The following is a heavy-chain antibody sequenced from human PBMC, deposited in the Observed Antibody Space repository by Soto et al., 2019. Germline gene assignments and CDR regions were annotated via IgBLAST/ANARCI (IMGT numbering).Heavy chain of an antibody. CDR3: SGAESPETAYSSLY. Sequence: GGSLRLSCAASGFTFSSYAMSWVRQAPGKGLEWVSAISGSGGSTYYADSVKGRFTISRDNSKNTLYLQMNSLRAEDTAVYYCSGAESPETAYSSLYWGQGTPVTVYS. CDR1: GFTFSSYA. D-gene: IGHD1-26*01. J-gene: IGHJ4*02. V-gene: IGHV3-23*01. CDR2: ISGSGGST.